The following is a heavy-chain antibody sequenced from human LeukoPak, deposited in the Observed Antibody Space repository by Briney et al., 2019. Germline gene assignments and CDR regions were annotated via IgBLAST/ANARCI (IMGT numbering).Heavy chain of an antibody. CDR1: GGTFSSYA. Sequence: SVKVSCKASGGTFSSYAISWVRQAPGQRLEWMGRIIPIFGTANYAQKFQGRVTITTDESTSTAYMELSSLRSEDTAVYYCARDLSVARGLVWVLWGQGTLVTVSS. CDR3: ARDLSVARGLVWVL. CDR2: IIPIFGTA. D-gene: IGHD3-16*01. J-gene: IGHJ4*02. V-gene: IGHV1-69*05.